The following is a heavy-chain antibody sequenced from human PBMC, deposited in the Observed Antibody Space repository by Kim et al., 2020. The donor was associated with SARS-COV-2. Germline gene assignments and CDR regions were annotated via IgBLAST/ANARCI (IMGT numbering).Heavy chain of an antibody. CDR3: TTGTWDYVDY. V-gene: IGHV3-15*01. Sequence: GSLRLSCAASDFAFSNAWVSWVRQAPGKGLEWVGRMQSKSDGGTTHYTAPVKGRFTISGDDSKNTLYLQMNSLKTEDTAIYYCTTGTWDYVDYWGQGTLVTVSS. J-gene: IGHJ4*02. CDR1: DFAFSNAW. CDR2: MQSKSDGGTT.